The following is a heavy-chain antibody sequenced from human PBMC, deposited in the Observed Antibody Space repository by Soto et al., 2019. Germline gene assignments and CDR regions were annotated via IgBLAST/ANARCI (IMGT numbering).Heavy chain of an antibody. CDR2: IYPGDSDT. J-gene: IGHJ4*02. Sequence: GESLKISCKGSGYSFTSYWIGWVRQMPGKGLEWMGIIYPGDSDTRYSPSFQGQVTISAAKSISTAYLQWSSLKASDTAMYYCASYGTCSGGSCDLDYWGQGTLVTVSS. CDR3: ASYGTCSGGSCDLDY. V-gene: IGHV5-51*01. D-gene: IGHD2-15*01. CDR1: GYSFTSYW.